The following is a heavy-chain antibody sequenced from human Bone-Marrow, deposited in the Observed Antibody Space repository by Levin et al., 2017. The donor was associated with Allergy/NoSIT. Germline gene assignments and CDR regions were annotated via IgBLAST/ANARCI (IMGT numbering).Heavy chain of an antibody. CDR1: GFTFSNYG. CDR2: TRYDESKT. V-gene: IGHV3-33*01. D-gene: IGHD4-11*01. CDR3: ARDPSPYSNYVDNWFDH. J-gene: IGHJ5*02. Sequence: QSGGSLRLSCAASGFTFSNYGLHWVRQAPGKGLEWVAVTRYDESKTYYADSVKGRFTISRDNSKNTLYLQMNGLRVEDTAIYYCARDPSPYSNYVDNWFDHWGQGTLVTVSS.